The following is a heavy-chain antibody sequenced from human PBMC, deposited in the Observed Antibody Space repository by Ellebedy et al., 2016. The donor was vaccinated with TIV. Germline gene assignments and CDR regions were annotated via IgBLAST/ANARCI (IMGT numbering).Heavy chain of an antibody. J-gene: IGHJ5*02. D-gene: IGHD2/OR15-2a*01. Sequence: MPSETLSLTCGVSGGSINSDNYWSWVRQSPGRGLEWIGEVYHSGHTNYNPSLRSRVTISVDKSKSQFSLRLTSVTAADTAVYYCARDWTRGGGYFRSWFDPWGQGTLVTVSS. CDR3: ARDWTRGGGYFRSWFDP. CDR1: GGSINSDNY. V-gene: IGHV4-4*02. CDR2: VYHSGHT.